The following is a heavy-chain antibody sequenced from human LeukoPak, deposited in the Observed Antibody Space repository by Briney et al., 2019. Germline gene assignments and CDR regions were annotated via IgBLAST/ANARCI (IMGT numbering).Heavy chain of an antibody. Sequence: GGSLRLSCAASGFTFSSYWMHWVRQAPGKGLVWVSRINSDGSSTSYADSVKGRFTISRDNAKNTLYLQMNSLRAEDMAVYYCARGIRGGELSFGYYFDYWGQGTLVTVSS. CDR1: GFTFSSYW. V-gene: IGHV3-74*01. J-gene: IGHJ4*02. CDR3: ARGIRGGELSFGYYFDY. CDR2: INSDGSST. D-gene: IGHD3-16*02.